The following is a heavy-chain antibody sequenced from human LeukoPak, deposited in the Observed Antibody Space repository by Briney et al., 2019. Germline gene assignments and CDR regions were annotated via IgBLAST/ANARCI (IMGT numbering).Heavy chain of an antibody. Sequence: SGGSLRLSCAASGLTFSSYDMRWVRQAPGKGLEWVSGISGSGGSTYYADSAKGRFTISRDNSKNTLYLQMNSLRAEDTAVYYCAKDRSLTIRLYGSGSSASNWFDPWGQGTLVTVSS. J-gene: IGHJ5*02. CDR3: AKDRSLTIRLYGSGSSASNWFDP. CDR2: ISGSGGST. CDR1: GLTFSSYD. V-gene: IGHV3-23*01. D-gene: IGHD3-10*01.